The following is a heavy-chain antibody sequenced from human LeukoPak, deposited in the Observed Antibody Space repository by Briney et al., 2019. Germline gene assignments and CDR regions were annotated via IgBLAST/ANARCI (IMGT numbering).Heavy chain of an antibody. CDR2: INPNSGGT. CDR1: GYIFTDYF. V-gene: IGHV1-2*02. Sequence: GASVKVSCKASGYIFTDYFMYWVRQAPGHGLEWMGWINPNSGGTNYAQKFQGRVTMTRDTSISTAYMELSRLRSDDTAVYYCERAYADGDHGDYIDYWGQGTLVTVSS. J-gene: IGHJ4*02. D-gene: IGHD4-17*01. CDR3: ERAYADGDHGDYIDY.